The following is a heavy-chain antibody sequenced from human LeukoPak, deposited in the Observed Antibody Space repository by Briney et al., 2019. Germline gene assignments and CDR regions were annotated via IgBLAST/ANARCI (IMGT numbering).Heavy chain of an antibody. J-gene: IGHJ4*02. Sequence: SETLSLTCTVSGGSISSSSYYWGWIRQPPGKGLEWIGSIYYSGSTYYNPSLKSRVTISVDTSKNQFSLKLSSVTAADTAVYYCARGHSGRAENYYDSSGYYYYFDYWGQGTLVTVSS. V-gene: IGHV4-39*01. CDR3: ARGHSGRAENYYDSSGYYYYFDY. D-gene: IGHD3-22*01. CDR2: IYYSGST. CDR1: GGSISSSSYY.